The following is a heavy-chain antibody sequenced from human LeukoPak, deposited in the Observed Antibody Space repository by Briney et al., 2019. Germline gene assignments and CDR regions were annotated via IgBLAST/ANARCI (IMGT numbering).Heavy chain of an antibody. V-gene: IGHV4-59*01. J-gene: IGHJ4*02. CDR2: IYYSGST. D-gene: IGHD3-16*01. CDR1: GGSISSYY. CDR3: ARDFWGHDGPTFDY. Sequence: PSETLSLTCTVSGGSISSYYWSWIRQPPGKGLEWIGYIYYSGSTNDNPSLKSRVTISVDTSKNQFSLKLSSVTAADTAVYYCARDFWGHDGPTFDYWGQGTLVTVSS.